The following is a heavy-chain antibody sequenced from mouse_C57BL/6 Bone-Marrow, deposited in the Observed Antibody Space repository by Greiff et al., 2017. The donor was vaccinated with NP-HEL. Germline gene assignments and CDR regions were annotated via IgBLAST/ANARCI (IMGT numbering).Heavy chain of an antibody. V-gene: IGHV5-17*01. Sequence: EVQLQESGGGLVKPGGSLKLSCAASGFTFSDYGMHWVRQAPEKGLEWVAYISSGSSTIYYADTVKGRFTISRDNAKNTLFLQMTSLRSEDTAMYYCARPEGGFFAYWGQGTLVTVSA. D-gene: IGHD1-1*02. CDR2: ISSGSSTI. CDR1: GFTFSDYG. CDR3: ARPEGGFFAY. J-gene: IGHJ3*01.